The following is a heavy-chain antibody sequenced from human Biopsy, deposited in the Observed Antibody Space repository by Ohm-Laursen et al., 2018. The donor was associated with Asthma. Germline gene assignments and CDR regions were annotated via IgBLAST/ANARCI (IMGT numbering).Heavy chain of an antibody. D-gene: IGHD2-2*01. V-gene: IGHV1-69*13. CDR3: ARKAGSCISRTCYSLDF. CDR1: GGTFNTYV. Sequence: SVKVSCKPLGGTFNTYVIGWARQAPGQGLEWMGGINSVFGTTTYPQKFQDRVTITADDSTSTVFMELSSLRSEDTAVYYCARKAGSCISRTCYSLDFWGQGTLVTVSS. J-gene: IGHJ4*02. CDR2: INSVFGTT.